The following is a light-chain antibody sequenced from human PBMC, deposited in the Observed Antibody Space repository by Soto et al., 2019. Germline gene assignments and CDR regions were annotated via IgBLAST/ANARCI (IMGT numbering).Light chain of an antibody. CDR2: ETY. Sequence: QSVVTQTPSASGTPGQRVTFSCSGGSTNIGGNYVSWFQQLPGMAPKLLIYETYKRPSGVPDRFSGSKSGTSASLAISGLRSEDEADYFCVTWDDSLSIVVFGGGTKVTVL. CDR3: VTWDDSLSIVV. CDR1: STNIGGNY. J-gene: IGLJ2*01. V-gene: IGLV1-47*01.